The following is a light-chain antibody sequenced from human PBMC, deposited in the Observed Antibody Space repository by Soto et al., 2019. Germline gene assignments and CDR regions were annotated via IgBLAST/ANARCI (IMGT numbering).Light chain of an antibody. J-gene: IGKJ1*01. CDR1: QSVNSN. Sequence: EFVLTQSPGTLSLSPGERATLSCRASQSVNSNLAWYQQKLGQAPRVLIFGASTRATGIPARFSGSGSGTEFSLTINSLQSEDFAVYYCQEYNTWPWTFGQGTKVDIK. CDR3: QEYNTWPWT. CDR2: GAS. V-gene: IGKV3-15*01.